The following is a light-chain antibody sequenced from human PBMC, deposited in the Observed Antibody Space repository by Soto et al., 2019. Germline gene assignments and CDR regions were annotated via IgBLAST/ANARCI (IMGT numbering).Light chain of an antibody. Sequence: DIQMTQSPSSLSVSVGDRVTITCRASQIIGNFLNWYQQKPGEAPKLLIYGASNLQSVIPSRFRGSGSQTEFSLTISSLQPQDCASEYCQQTYNSPFTFGQGTLLEIK. CDR1: QIIGNF. CDR3: QQTYNSPFT. V-gene: IGKV1-39*01. CDR2: GAS. J-gene: IGKJ5*01.